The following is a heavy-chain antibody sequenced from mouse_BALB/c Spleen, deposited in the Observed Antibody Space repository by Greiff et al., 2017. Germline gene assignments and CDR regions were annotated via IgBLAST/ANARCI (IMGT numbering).Heavy chain of an antibody. CDR1: GYTFTSYW. Sequence: VQLQESGAELARPGASVKLSCKASGYTFTSYWMQWVKQRPGQGLEWIGAIYPGDGDTRYTQKFKGKATLTADKSSSTAYMQLSSLASEDSAVYYCARGIHYYGYGYAMDYWGQGTSVTVSS. CDR3: ARGIHYYGYGYAMDY. D-gene: IGHD1-2*01. V-gene: IGHV1-87*01. CDR2: IYPGDGDT. J-gene: IGHJ4*01.